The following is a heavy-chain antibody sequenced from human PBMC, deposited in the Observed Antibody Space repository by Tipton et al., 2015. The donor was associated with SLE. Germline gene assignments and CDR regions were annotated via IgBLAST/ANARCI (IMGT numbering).Heavy chain of an antibody. CDR2: IYYSGST. J-gene: IGHJ4*02. CDR1: GGSIRSHY. V-gene: IGHV4-59*11. CDR3: ARSEGKWELLDY. D-gene: IGHD1-26*01. Sequence: TLSLTCTVSGGSIRSHYWSWIRQPPGKGLEWIGYIYYSGSTNYNPSLKSRVTISVDTSKNQFSLKLSSVTAADTAVYYCARSEGKWELLDYWGQGTLVTVSS.